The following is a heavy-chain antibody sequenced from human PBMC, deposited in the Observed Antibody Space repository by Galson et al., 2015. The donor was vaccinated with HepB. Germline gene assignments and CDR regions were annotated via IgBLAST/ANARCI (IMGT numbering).Heavy chain of an antibody. CDR1: GDSVFSLSAG. Sequence: CAISGDSVFSLSAGWNWIRQSPSRGLEWLGRTYYRSKWYHDYAVSVKSRIDINPDTSKDQFSLQLNSVTPEDTAVYYCARDKTHGYWYFDLWGRGTLVTVSS. J-gene: IGHJ2*01. D-gene: IGHD4-23*01. V-gene: IGHV6-1*01. CDR2: TYYRSKWYH. CDR3: ARDKTHGYWYFDL.